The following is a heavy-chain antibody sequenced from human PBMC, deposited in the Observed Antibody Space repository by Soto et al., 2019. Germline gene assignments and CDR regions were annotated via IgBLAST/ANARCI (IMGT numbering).Heavy chain of an antibody. V-gene: IGHV3-33*01. Sequence: QVQLVESGGGVVQPGRSLRLSCAASGFTFSSYGMHWVRQAPGKGLEWVAVIWYDVSNKYYADSVKGRFTISRDNSKNTLYLQMNSLRAEDTAVYYCARDLEDYDILTGYYQHYFDYWGQGTLVTVSS. CDR1: GFTFSSYG. CDR3: ARDLEDYDILTGYYQHYFDY. J-gene: IGHJ4*02. D-gene: IGHD3-9*01. CDR2: IWYDVSNK.